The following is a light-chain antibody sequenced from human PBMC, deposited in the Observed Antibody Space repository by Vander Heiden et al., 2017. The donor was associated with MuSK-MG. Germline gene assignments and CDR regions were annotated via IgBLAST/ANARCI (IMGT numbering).Light chain of an antibody. CDR2: YDS. CDR3: SSYTSITNGQV. CDR1: SIYVGGYNS. J-gene: IGLJ1*01. Sequence: QSALPPPASVSGSPGQSITLSCTATSIYVGGYNSVSWYQHHPGKPPTLLIYYDSNRPSGGSNRFSGAKSGNKASPTTAGLQAEEEADDYCSSYTSITNGQVLGTGTKVTVL. V-gene: IGLV2-14*03.